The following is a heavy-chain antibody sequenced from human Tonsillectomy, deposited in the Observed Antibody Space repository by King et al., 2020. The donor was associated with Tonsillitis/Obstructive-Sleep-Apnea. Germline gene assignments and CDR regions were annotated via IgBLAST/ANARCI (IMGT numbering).Heavy chain of an antibody. D-gene: IGHD3-3*01. CDR1: GYIFTNYW. CDR2: IYPGDSDT. J-gene: IGHJ6*03. V-gene: IGHV5-51*01. Sequence: QLVQSGVEVKKPGESLKISCKGSGYIFTNYWIGWVRRMPGKGLEWMGIIYPGDSDTKYSPSFQGQVTISADKSISTAYLQWSSLKASDTAMYYCARHGPIVGVRGYYFHYMDVWGKGTTVTVS. CDR3: ARHGPIVGVRGYYFHYMDV.